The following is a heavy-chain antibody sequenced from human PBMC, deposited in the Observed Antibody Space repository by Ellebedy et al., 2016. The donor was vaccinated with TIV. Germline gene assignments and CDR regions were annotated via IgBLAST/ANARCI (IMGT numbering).Heavy chain of an antibody. J-gene: IGHJ4*02. CDR1: LGSFSGLY. CDR2: ITPGGST. V-gene: IGHV4-34*01. CDR3: AGHPVDFEY. Sequence: GSLRLSXAVDLGSFSGLYWRSWIRQPPGKGLEWIGEITPGGSTNYSPSLKGRVTISGDTSNNQFSLKLNSVTAADTAVYYCAGHPVDFEYWGQGILVTVSS.